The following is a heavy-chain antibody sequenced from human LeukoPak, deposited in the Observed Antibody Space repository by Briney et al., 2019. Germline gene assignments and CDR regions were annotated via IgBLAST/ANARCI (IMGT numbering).Heavy chain of an antibody. J-gene: IGHJ4*02. CDR3: ARQVDTTMALPDY. CDR2: ISGYNGNT. V-gene: IGHV1-18*01. Sequence: ASVKVSCKASGYTFTSYGTSWVRQAPGQGLEWMGWISGYNGNTNYAQKFQGRVTMTTDTSTSTAYMELRSLRSDDTAIYYCARQVDTTMALPDYWGQGTLVTVSS. D-gene: IGHD5-18*01. CDR1: GYTFTSYG.